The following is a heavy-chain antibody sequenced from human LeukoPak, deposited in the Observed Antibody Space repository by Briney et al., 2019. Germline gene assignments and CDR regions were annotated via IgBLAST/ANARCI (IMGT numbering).Heavy chain of an antibody. Sequence: ASVKVSCKASGYTSTGNYMHWVRQAPGQGLEWMGWINPNSGGTNYAQKFQGRVTMTRDTSIGTAYMELNRLRSDDTAVYYCARGSYDSSDFEYFHHWGQGTLVTVSS. CDR3: ARGSYDSSDFEYFHH. V-gene: IGHV1-2*02. CDR1: GYTSTGNY. J-gene: IGHJ1*01. D-gene: IGHD3-22*01. CDR2: INPNSGGT.